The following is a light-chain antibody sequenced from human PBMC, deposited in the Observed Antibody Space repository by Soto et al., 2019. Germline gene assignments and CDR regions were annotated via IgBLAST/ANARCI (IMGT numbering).Light chain of an antibody. V-gene: IGKV3-11*01. CDR1: QGVRNY. J-gene: IGKJ5*01. CDR2: DAS. CDR3: QQYNSYLWT. Sequence: DIVLTQSPGTLSLSPGDRATLSCRASQGVRNYVAWYQQRPGQAPRLLIYDASNRATGIPDRFSGSGSGTAFTLTISSLQPDDFATYYCQQYNSYLWTFGQGTRLEI.